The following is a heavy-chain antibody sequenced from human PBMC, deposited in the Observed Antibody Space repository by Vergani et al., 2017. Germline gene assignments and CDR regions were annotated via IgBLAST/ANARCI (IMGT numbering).Heavy chain of an antibody. V-gene: IGHV3-23*01. CDR2: ISGSGGST. CDR3: AKDLTVVTHVEGNFDY. CDR1: GFTFSSYA. J-gene: IGHJ4*02. D-gene: IGHD4-23*01. Sequence: EVQLLESGGGLVQPGGSLRLSCAASGFTFSSYAMSWVRQAPGKGLEWVSAISGSGGSTYYADSVKGRFTISRDNSKNTLYLQMNSLRAEDTAVYYCAKDLTVVTHVEGNFDYWGQGTLVTVAS.